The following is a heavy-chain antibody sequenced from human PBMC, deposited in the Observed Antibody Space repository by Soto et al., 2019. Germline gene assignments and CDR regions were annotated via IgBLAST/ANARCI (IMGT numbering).Heavy chain of an antibody. CDR3: ARHFVAVVIKGWGY. D-gene: IGHD3-22*01. J-gene: IGHJ4*02. CDR2: TYYNGNA. Sequence: SETLSLTCTVSGGSISSGGYYWGWIRQHPGKGLEWIGTTYYNGNAYYNPSLKSRVTMSVDTSKNQFSLKLISVTAADTAVYYCARHFVAVVIKGWGYWGQGTLVTSPQ. V-gene: IGHV4-39*01. CDR1: GGSISSGGYY.